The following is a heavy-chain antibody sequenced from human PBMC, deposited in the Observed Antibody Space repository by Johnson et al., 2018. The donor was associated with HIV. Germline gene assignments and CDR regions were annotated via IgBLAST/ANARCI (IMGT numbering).Heavy chain of an antibody. V-gene: IGHV3-30*03. J-gene: IGHJ3*02. CDR1: GFTFSSYG. CDR2: ISYDGSHK. D-gene: IGHD2-15*01. Sequence: QVQLVESGGGVVQPGRSLRLSCAASGFTFSSYGMHWVRQAPGKGLEWVAVISYDGSHKYSADFVKGRFTISRDTSKKSVFLQMNSLRPDDTAVYYCARSKDCSVGTCPDGFDIWGQGTMVIVSS. CDR3: ARSKDCSVGTCPDGFDI.